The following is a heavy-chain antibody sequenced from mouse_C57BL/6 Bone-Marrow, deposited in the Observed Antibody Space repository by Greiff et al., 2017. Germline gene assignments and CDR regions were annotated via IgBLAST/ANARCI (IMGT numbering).Heavy chain of an antibody. CDR1: GYAFSSSW. CDR3: ATMVSYAMDY. D-gene: IGHD2-2*01. V-gene: IGHV1-82*01. J-gene: IGHJ4*01. CDR2: IYPGDGDT. Sequence: QVQLQQSGPELVKPGASVKISCKASGYAFSSSWMNWVKQRPGKGLEWIGRIYPGDGDTNYNGKFKGKATLTADKSSSTAYMQLSSLTSEDSAVYFCATMVSYAMDYWGEGASVTVSS.